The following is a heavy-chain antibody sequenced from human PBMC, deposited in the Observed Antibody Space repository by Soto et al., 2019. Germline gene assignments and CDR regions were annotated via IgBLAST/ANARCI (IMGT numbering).Heavy chain of an antibody. D-gene: IGHD6-13*01. CDR3: ARIAASGIVHDFDF. CDR1: GYTFTSYA. V-gene: IGHV1-18*01. Sequence: QVQLVQSEGEVKKPGASVKISCRASGYTFTSYAINWVRQAPGQGLEWMGWISAHSGNTNYAQKVKGRVTMTNDTATSTAYMELRSLRSDDTAIYYCARIAASGIVHDFDFWGQGTLVTVSS. J-gene: IGHJ4*02. CDR2: ISAHSGNT.